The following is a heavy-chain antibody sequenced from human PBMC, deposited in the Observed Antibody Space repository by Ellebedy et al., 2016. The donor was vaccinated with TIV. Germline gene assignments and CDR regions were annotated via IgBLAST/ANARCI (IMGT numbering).Heavy chain of an antibody. V-gene: IGHV3-21*01. CDR1: GFTFSSYS. CDR3: ARDLGPWRDYYYYGMDV. J-gene: IGHJ6*02. CDR2: ISSSSSYI. D-gene: IGHD3-16*01. Sequence: GGSLRLSXAASGFTFSSYSMNWVRQAPGKGLEWVSSISSSSSYIYYAVSVKGRFTISRDNAKNSLYLQMNSLRAEDTAVYYCARDLGPWRDYYYYGMDVWGQGTTVTVSS.